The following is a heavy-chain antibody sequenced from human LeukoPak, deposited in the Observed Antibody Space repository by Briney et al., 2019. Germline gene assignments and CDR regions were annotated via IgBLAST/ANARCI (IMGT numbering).Heavy chain of an antibody. D-gene: IGHD5-12*01. CDR1: GFTFSSYA. J-gene: IGHJ3*02. CDR2: ISSNGGST. V-gene: IGHV3-64*01. CDR3: ARERGRGYDSAFDI. Sequence: PGGSLRLSCAASGFTFSSYAMHWVRQAPGKGLEYVSAISSNGGSTYYANSVKGRFTISRDNSKNTLYLQMGSLRSDDTAVYYCARERGRGYDSAFDIWGQGTMVTVSS.